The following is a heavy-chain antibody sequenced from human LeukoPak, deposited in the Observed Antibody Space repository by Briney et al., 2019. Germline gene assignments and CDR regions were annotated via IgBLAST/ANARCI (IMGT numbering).Heavy chain of an antibody. CDR1: GGSFSGYY. V-gene: IGHV4-34*01. D-gene: IGHD2-2*01. CDR2: INHSGST. CDR3: ARGHPLGYCSSTSCPGGFNWFDP. J-gene: IGHJ5*02. Sequence: SETLSLTCAVYGGSFSGYYWSWIRQPPGKGLEWIGEINHSGSTNYNPSPKSRVTISVDTSKNQFSLKLSSVTAADTAVYYCARGHPLGYCSSTSCPGGFNWFDPWGQGTLVTVSS.